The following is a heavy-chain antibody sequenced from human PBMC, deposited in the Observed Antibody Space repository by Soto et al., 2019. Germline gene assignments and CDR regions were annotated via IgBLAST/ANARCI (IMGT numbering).Heavy chain of an antibody. V-gene: IGHV1-18*01. CDR3: ARGGYYDRSGSRNYHYYGMNV. D-gene: IGHD3-22*01. CDR2: ISAYDDNT. J-gene: IGHJ6*02. Sequence: QAQLVQSGPEVKKPGASVKVSCKASGYRFTSYGISWVRQAPGQGLEWLGWISAYDDNTKYAQTLQGRVSMSTDTSTNTAYMELRSLRSDDTAMYYCARGGYYDRSGSRNYHYYGMNVWGQRTTVTVSS. CDR1: GYRFTSYG.